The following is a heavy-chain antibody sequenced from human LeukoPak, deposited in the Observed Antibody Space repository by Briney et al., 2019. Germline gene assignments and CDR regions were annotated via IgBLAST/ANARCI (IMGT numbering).Heavy chain of an antibody. CDR2: IRGDGSMT. CDR3: ARENLAAAADY. Sequence: GGSLRFSCAVSGFSFTNVWMHWVRQAPGKGLVWVSRIRGDGSMTNYADSVKGRFTISRDNAKNTLYLQMNSLRLEDTAVYYCARENLAAAADYWGQGTVVTVSS. V-gene: IGHV3-74*01. J-gene: IGHJ4*02. CDR1: GFSFTNVW. D-gene: IGHD6-25*01.